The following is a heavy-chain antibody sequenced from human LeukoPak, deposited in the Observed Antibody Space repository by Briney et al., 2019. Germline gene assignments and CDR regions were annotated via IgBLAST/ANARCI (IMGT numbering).Heavy chain of an antibody. CDR3: AGGAGWLSDS. V-gene: IGHV3-7*01. Sequence: PGGSLRLSCAASGFTFSGYWMNWVRQAPGQGLEWVANIEQNGGEKNYVDSGGGRFTISRDNAKNPLYLEMNSLRAEETVVYYCAGGAGWLSDSWGRGTLVTVSS. J-gene: IGHJ5*01. CDR2: IEQNGGEK. D-gene: IGHD3-22*01. CDR1: GFTFSGYW.